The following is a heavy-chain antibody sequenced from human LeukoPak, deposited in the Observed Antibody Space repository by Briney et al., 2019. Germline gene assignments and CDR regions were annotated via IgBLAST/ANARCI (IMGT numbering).Heavy chain of an antibody. V-gene: IGHV4-39*01. CDR3: ARLKDSYGSFDY. Sequence: PSETLSLTCTDSSGSISSGAYYWGWIRQPPGEGLEWVGSIYYSGSTYYNPSLKSRVTISVDTSKNQFSLKLSSVTAADTAVYYCARLKDSYGSFDYWGQGILVTVSS. CDR1: SGSISSGAYY. J-gene: IGHJ4*02. D-gene: IGHD5-18*01. CDR2: IYYSGST.